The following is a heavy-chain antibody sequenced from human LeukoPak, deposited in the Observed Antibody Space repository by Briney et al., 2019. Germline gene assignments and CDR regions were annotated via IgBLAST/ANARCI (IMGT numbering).Heavy chain of an antibody. D-gene: IGHD1-26*01. Sequence: GGSLRLSCAASGFTFSDYYMSWIRQAPGKGLEWVSYISSSGSTIYYADSVKGRFTISRDNAKNSLYLQMNGLRAEDTAVYYCVRVGATSGWYFDLWGRGTLVTVSS. J-gene: IGHJ2*01. CDR3: VRVGATSGWYFDL. CDR1: GFTFSDYY. CDR2: ISSSGSTI. V-gene: IGHV3-11*04.